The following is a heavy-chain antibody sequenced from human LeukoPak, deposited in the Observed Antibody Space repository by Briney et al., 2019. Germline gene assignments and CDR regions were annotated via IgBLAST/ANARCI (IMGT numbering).Heavy chain of an antibody. Sequence: GGSLRLSCAASGFTFSTHGMHWVRQAPGKGLEWVAFIRYDGINKYYADSVKGRFTISRHNAKNSLYLQMNSLRAEDTAVYYCARDQGRYCSGGSCSLFDYWGQGTLVTVSS. J-gene: IGHJ4*02. CDR2: IRYDGINK. CDR3: ARDQGRYCSGGSCSLFDY. CDR1: GFTFSTHG. V-gene: IGHV3-30*02. D-gene: IGHD2-15*01.